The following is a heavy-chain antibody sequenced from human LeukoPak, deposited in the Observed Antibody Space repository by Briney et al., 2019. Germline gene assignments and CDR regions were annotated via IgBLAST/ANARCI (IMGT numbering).Heavy chain of an antibody. Sequence: PSETVSLTCAVSGGSISSGGYSWSWIRQPPGRGRELIGYIYHSESTYYNPSLKGRVTISVARSKHQFSLKLSSVTAADTAVYYCARGGHYYDSSGYVEWGQATLVTVPS. D-gene: IGHD3-22*01. CDR3: ARGGHYYDSSGYVE. V-gene: IGHV4-30-2*01. CDR2: IYHSEST. CDR1: GGSISSGGYS. J-gene: IGHJ4*02.